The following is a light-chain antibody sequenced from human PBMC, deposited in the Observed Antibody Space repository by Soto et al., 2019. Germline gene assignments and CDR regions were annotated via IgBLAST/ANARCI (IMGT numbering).Light chain of an antibody. V-gene: IGLV1-47*01. CDR3: AAWDDSLSGRSVV. CDR1: RSNIGSNY. J-gene: IGLJ2*01. CDR2: RDD. Sequence: QSVLTQPPSASGTPGQRVTISCSGSRSNIGSNYVFWYQHLPGTAPKLVVYRDDQRPSGVPDRFSGSKSGTSASLAISGLRSEDEADYYCAAWDDSLSGRSVVFGGGTKLTVL.